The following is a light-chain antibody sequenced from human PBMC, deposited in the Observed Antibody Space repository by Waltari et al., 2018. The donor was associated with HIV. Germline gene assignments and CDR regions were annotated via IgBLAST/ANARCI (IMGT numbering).Light chain of an antibody. CDR1: ALPKKY. CDR3: QSADSNASLWV. Sequence: SYELTQPPSVSVSPGQTARITCSGDALPKKYAYWYQQRQGQAPVLVIYKDTERPSGIPERFSGSSSGTTATLTIIGVQAQDEADYHCQSADSNASLWVFGGGTKLTVL. CDR2: KDT. J-gene: IGLJ3*02. V-gene: IGLV3-25*03.